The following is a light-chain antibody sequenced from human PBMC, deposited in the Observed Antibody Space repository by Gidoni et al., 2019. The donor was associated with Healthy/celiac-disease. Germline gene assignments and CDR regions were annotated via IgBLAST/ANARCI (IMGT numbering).Light chain of an antibody. CDR1: ALPKKY. CDR2: EDS. V-gene: IGLV3-10*01. Sequence: SYELTQPPSASVSQGQTARITCSGDALPKKYAYWYQQKSGQAPVLVIYEDSKRPSGIPERFSGSSSGTMATLTISGAQVEDEADYYCYSTDSSGNHRVFGGGTKLTVL. J-gene: IGLJ2*01. CDR3: YSTDSSGNHRV.